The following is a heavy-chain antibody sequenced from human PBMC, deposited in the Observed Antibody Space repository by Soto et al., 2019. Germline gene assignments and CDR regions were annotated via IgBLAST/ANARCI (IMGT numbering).Heavy chain of an antibody. CDR3: ARTGSGSYWPTSENYFDY. J-gene: IGHJ4*02. CDR2: IKQDGSEK. D-gene: IGHD3-10*01. Sequence: EVQLVESGGGLVQPGGSLRLSCAASGFTFSSYWMSWVRQAPGKGLEWVANIKQDGSEKYYVDSVKGRFTISRDNAKNSLYLQMNSLRAEDTAVYYCARTGSGSYWPTSENYFDYWGQGTLVTVSS. CDR1: GFTFSSYW. V-gene: IGHV3-7*03.